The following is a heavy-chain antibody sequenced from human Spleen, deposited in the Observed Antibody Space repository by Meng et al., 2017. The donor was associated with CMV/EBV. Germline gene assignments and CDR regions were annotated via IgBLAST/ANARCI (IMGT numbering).Heavy chain of an antibody. J-gene: IGHJ4*02. Sequence: SETLSLTCAVYGGPFSDFSWTWIRQTPGKGLEWIGQTNHRGATDYNPSPKSRVTISVDRSKERFTLRLTSLTAADTAIYYCVAEADYWGQGTVVTVSS. CDR2: TNHRGAT. V-gene: IGHV4-34*01. CDR3: VAEADY. CDR1: GGPFSDFS. D-gene: IGHD6-13*01.